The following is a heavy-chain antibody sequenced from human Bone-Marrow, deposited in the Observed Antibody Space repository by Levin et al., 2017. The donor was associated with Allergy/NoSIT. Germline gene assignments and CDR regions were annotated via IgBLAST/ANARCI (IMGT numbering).Heavy chain of an antibody. J-gene: IGHJ4*02. CDR3: ASRGTYYDFWSGYYSVDY. CDR2: IYSGGST. Sequence: LSLTCAASWFTVSSNYMSWVRQAPGKGLEWVSVIYSGGSTYYADSVKGRFTISRDNSKNTLYLQMNSLRAEDTAVYYCASRGTYYDFWSGYYSVDYWGQGTLVTVSS. V-gene: IGHV3-53*01. D-gene: IGHD3-3*01. CDR1: WFTVSSNY.